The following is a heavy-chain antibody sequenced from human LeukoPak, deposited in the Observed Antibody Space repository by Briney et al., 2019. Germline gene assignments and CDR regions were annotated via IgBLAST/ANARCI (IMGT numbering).Heavy chain of an antibody. Sequence: QAGGSLRLSCAASGFTFDDYAMHWVRQAPGKGLEWVSGISWNSGSIGYADSVKGRFTISRDNAKNSLYLQMNSLRAEDTALYYCAKGERYSSSSDFDYWGQGTLVTVSS. CDR2: ISWNSGSI. D-gene: IGHD6-6*01. CDR3: AKGERYSSSSDFDY. V-gene: IGHV3-9*01. CDR1: GFTFDDYA. J-gene: IGHJ4*02.